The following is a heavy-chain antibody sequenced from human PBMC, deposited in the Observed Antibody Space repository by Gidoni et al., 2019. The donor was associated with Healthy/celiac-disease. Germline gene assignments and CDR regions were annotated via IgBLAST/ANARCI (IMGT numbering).Heavy chain of an antibody. V-gene: IGHV4-34*01. CDR3: ASLCSGGSCYPYYYYGMDV. CDR2: INQRGST. Sequence: QVQLQQWGAGLLKPSETLSLTCAVYGGSFSGCYWSWIRQPPGKGLEWIGEINQRGSTNYNPSLKSLVTISVDTSKNQFSLKLSSVTAADTAVYYCASLCSGGSCYPYYYYGMDVWGQGTTATVSS. CDR1: GGSFSGCY. J-gene: IGHJ6*02. D-gene: IGHD2-15*01.